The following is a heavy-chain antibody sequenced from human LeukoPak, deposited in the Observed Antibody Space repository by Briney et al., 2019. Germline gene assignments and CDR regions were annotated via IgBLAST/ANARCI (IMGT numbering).Heavy chain of an antibody. V-gene: IGHV3-74*01. Sequence: GGSLRLSCAASGFTFSTYWMHWVRQAPGKGLVWVSRISTDGSSTRYADFVKGRFTISRDNAKNTLYLQMNSLRAEDTAVYYCIRFQHSTSWYNYYYMDVWGKGTTVTVSS. J-gene: IGHJ6*03. CDR1: GFTFSTYW. CDR3: IRFQHSTSWYNYYYMDV. CDR2: ISTDGSST. D-gene: IGHD6-13*01.